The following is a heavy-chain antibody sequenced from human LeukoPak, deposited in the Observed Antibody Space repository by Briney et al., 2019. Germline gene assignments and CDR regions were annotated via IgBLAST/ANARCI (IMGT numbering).Heavy chain of an antibody. CDR3: ARDSASYYHDY. Sequence: GGSLRLSCAASGFTFSSYWMHWVRQAPGKGLVWVSRIKSDGSSSNYADSVKGRFTIARDNAKNTLYLQMNSLRADDTAVYYCARDSASYYHDYWGQGTLVTVSS. CDR1: GFTFSSYW. D-gene: IGHD3-10*01. CDR2: IKSDGSSS. J-gene: IGHJ4*02. V-gene: IGHV3-74*01.